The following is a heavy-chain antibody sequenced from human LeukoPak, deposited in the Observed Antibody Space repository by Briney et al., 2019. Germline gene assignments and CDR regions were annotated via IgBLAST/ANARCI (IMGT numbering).Heavy chain of an antibody. CDR3: AKDRSFGTWELIFDY. Sequence: PGGSLRLSCAASGFTFSSYAMSWVRQAPGKGLEWVSAISGSGGSTYYADSVKGRFTISRDDSKNTLYLQMNSLRAEDTAVYYCAKDRSFGTWELIFDYWGQGTLVTVSS. V-gene: IGHV3-23*01. D-gene: IGHD1-26*01. CDR2: ISGSGGST. J-gene: IGHJ4*02. CDR1: GFTFSSYA.